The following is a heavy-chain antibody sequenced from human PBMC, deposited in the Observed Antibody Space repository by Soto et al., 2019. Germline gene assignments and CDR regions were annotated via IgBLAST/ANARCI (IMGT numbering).Heavy chain of an antibody. CDR3: AREGYSSSRRWFDP. D-gene: IGHD6-13*01. J-gene: IGHJ5*02. CDR1: GGSISSYC. V-gene: IGHV4-59*01. Sequence: PSETLSLTCTVSGGSISSYCWSWIRQPAGKGLEWMGYIYYSGSTNYNPSLKSRVTITVDTSKKQFSLKLGSVTAADTAVYYCAREGYSSSRRWFDPWGQGTLVTVS. CDR2: IYYSGST.